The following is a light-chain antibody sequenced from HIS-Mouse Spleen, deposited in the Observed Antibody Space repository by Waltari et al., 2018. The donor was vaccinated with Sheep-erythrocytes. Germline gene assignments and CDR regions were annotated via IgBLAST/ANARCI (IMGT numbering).Light chain of an antibody. CDR2: EGS. J-gene: IGLJ2*01. V-gene: IGLV2-23*03. CDR3: CSYAGSSTFDVV. CDR1: SSDVGSYNL. Sequence: QSALTQPASVSGSPGQSITISSTGTSSDVGSYNLVPWYQQNPGKAPKLMIYEGSKRPSGVSNRFSGSKSGNTASLTISGLQAEDEADYYCCSYAGSSTFDVVFGGGTKLTVL.